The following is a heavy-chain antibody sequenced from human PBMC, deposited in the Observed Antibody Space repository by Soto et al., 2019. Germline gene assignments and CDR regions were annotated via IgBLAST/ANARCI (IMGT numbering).Heavy chain of an antibody. CDR3: ATNSQEIAAAGGKHTYYYYGMDV. J-gene: IGHJ6*02. D-gene: IGHD6-13*01. Sequence: ASVKVSCKASGYTFTGYYMHWVRQAPGQGLEWMGWINPNSGGTNYAQKFQGWVTMTRDTSISTAYMELSRLRSDDTAVYYCATNSQEIAAAGGKHTYYYYGMDVWGQGTTVTVSS. CDR2: INPNSGGT. CDR1: GYTFTGYY. V-gene: IGHV1-2*04.